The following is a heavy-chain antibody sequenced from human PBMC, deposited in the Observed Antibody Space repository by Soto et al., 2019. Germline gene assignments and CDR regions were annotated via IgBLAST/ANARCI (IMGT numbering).Heavy chain of an antibody. CDR3: VKDKVGVDVYYFDY. V-gene: IGHV3-23*01. Sequence: SGGSLRLSCAASGFTFSDYAMSWVRQGPGKGLEWVSGIGGSGDSTYYADSVPGRFTISRDRSKNILYLQMNSLRAEDTALYYCVKDKVGVDVYYFDYWGLGTLVTVSS. J-gene: IGHJ4*02. D-gene: IGHD2-15*01. CDR1: GFTFSDYA. CDR2: IGGSGDST.